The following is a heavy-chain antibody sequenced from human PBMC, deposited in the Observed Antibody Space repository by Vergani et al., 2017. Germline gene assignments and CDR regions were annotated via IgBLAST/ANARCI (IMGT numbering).Heavy chain of an antibody. J-gene: IGHJ3*02. CDR3: ARGKTRRLGAFDI. CDR2: INHSGST. CDR1: GGSFSGYY. Sequence: QVQLQQWGAGLLKPSETLSLTCAVYGGSFSGYYWSWIRQPPGKGLEWIGEINHSGSTNYNPSLKSRVTISVDTSKNQFSLKLSSVNAADTAVYYCARGKTRRLGAFDIWGQGTMVTVSS. D-gene: IGHD6-25*01. V-gene: IGHV4-34*01.